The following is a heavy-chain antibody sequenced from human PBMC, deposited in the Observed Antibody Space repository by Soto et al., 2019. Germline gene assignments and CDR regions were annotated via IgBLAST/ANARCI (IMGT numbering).Heavy chain of an antibody. D-gene: IGHD3-10*01. J-gene: IGHJ5*02. CDR3: ARAEGITMVRGVSLFDP. V-gene: IGHV4-59*12. Sequence: QVQLQESGPGLVKPSETLSLTCTVSGGSISSYYWSWIRQPPGKGLEWIGYIYYSGSTYYNPSLKSRVTISVDTSKNQFSLKLSSVTAGDTAVYYCARAEGITMVRGVSLFDPWGQGTLVTVSS. CDR1: GGSISSYY. CDR2: IYYSGST.